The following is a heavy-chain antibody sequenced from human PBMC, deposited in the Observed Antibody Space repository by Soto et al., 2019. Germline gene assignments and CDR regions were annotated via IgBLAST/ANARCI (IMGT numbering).Heavy chain of an antibody. CDR3: ARNYDILTGYSPFDY. J-gene: IGHJ4*02. CDR2: ISSSGSTI. CDR1: GFTFSDYY. Sequence: GGSLRLSCAASGFTFSDYYMSWIRQAPGKGLEWVSYISSSGSTIYYADSVKGRFTISRDNAKNSLYLQMNSLRAEDTAVYYCARNYDILTGYSPFDYWGQGTLVTVSS. D-gene: IGHD3-9*01. V-gene: IGHV3-11*01.